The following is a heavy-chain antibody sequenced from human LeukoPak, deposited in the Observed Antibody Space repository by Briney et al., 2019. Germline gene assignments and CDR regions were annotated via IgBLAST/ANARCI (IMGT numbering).Heavy chain of an antibody. D-gene: IGHD6-13*01. CDR1: GFIFSSYN. CDR3: ARVATGIAAPIDY. V-gene: IGHV3-21*01. J-gene: IGHJ4*02. CDR2: ISSSSSYI. Sequence: GGSLRLSCAASGFIFSSYNMNWVRQAPGKGLEWVSFISSSSSYIYYADSVKGRFTISRDNAKNSLYLQMHSLRAEDTALYYCARVATGIAAPIDYWGQGTLVTVSS.